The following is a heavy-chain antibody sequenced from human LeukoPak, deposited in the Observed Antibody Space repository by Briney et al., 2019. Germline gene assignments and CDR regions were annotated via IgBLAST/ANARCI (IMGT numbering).Heavy chain of an antibody. D-gene: IGHD5-12*01. Sequence: ASVKASCKASGYTFTDYYLHWVRQAPGQGLEWMGWINPNSGGTNYPQKFQGRVTMTRDTSISTAYMELSRLRSDDMAVYYCAILATTQLFDYWGQGTLVTVSS. V-gene: IGHV1-2*02. CDR2: INPNSGGT. J-gene: IGHJ4*02. CDR3: AILATTQLFDY. CDR1: GYTFTDYY.